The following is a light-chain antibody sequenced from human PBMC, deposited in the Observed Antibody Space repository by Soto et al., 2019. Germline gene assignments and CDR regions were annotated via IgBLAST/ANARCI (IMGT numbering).Light chain of an antibody. J-gene: IGLJ1*01. V-gene: IGLV2-14*01. CDR3: SSYTTSSTLV. Sequence: QSALTQPASVSGSPGQSITISCTGTSSDVGGYNYVSWYQQHPGKAPKLMIYEVSNRPSGVSNRFSGSKSGNTASPTISGLQAEVEADYYCSSYTTSSTLVFVTGTRSP. CDR1: SSDVGGYNY. CDR2: EVS.